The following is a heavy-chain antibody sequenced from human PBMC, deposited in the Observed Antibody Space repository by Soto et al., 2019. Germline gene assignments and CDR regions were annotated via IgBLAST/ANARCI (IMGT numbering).Heavy chain of an antibody. V-gene: IGHV3-23*01. CDR3: AKKAGLVSLYPQQFDP. J-gene: IGHJ5*02. CDR1: GFTFSSYA. Sequence: VQLLESGGALVQPGGSLRLSCAVSGFTFSSYAMTWVRQAPGKGLEWVSVISGNGNSTYYADSVKGRFTISRDNSKNTLYLQMTSLIPEDTAVYYCAKKAGLVSLYPQQFDPWGQGTLVTVSS. CDR2: ISGNGNST. D-gene: IGHD2-8*01.